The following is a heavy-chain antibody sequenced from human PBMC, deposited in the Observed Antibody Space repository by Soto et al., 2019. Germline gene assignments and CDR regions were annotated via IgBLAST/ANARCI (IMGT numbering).Heavy chain of an antibody. D-gene: IGHD2-15*01. CDR2: IIPIFGTA. J-gene: IGHJ4*02. CDR3: ARGNVVVVAATYGGYYFDY. V-gene: IGHV1-69*01. Sequence: SVKVSCKASGGTFSSYAISWVRQAPGQGLEWMGGIIPIFGTANYAQNFQGRVTITADESTSTAYMKLSSLSSEDTAVYYCARGNVVVVAATYGGYYFDYWGQGTLVTVSS. CDR1: GGTFSSYA.